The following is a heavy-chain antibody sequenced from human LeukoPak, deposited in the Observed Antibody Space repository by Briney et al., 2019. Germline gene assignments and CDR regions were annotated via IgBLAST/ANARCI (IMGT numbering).Heavy chain of an antibody. CDR1: GGSISSGAYY. CDR2: IYYSGST. CDR3: ARSSGYYYVADKYFDY. Sequence: TSETLSLTCTVSGGSISSGAYYWSWIRQHPGKGLEWIGNIYYSGSTYYNPSLKSRLTISVDTSKNQFSLKLSSVTAADTAVYYCARSSGYYYVADKYFDYWGQGTLVTVSS. D-gene: IGHD3-22*01. V-gene: IGHV4-31*03. J-gene: IGHJ4*02.